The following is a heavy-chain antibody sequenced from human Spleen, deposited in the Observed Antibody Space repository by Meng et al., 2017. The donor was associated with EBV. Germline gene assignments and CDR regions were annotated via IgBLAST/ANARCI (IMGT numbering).Heavy chain of an antibody. CDR2: IGSAGYT. CDR3: ARGAPPDY. CDR1: GFTFSDYD. V-gene: IGHV3-13*01. Sequence: EVQVVGSGGGWVQPGGSLRLSCAASGFTFSDYDMHWVRQATGKGLEWVSAIGSAGYTYYAGSVKGRFTISRENAKNSLYLQMNSLRAGDTAVYFCARGAPPDYWGQGVLVTVPS. J-gene: IGHJ4*02.